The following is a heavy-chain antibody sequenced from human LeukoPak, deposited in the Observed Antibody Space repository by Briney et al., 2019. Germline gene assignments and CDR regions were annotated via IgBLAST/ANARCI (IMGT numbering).Heavy chain of an antibody. J-gene: IGHJ4*02. V-gene: IGHV4-39*07. CDR2: LNYRGRT. D-gene: IGHD4-17*01. CDR3: ATSTTVTTETFDY. CDR1: GGSISSSSYY. Sequence: SETLSLTCTVSGGSISSSSYYWGWIRQPPGKGLEWIGSLNYRGRTHYNPSLKSRVTIPVDTSKNQFSLKLSSVTAADTAVYYCATSTTVTTETFDYWGQGTLVTVSS.